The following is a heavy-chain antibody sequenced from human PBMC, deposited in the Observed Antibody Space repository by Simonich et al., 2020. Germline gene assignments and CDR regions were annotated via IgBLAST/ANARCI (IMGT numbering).Heavy chain of an antibody. CDR3: ARHAGFAFDI. D-gene: IGHD6-13*01. Sequence: QLPLQESGPGLVKPSETLSLTCTVSGGSITISSYYWGWIRQPPGKGLEWIGSIYYSGRTYYNPSHKSRDTISVDKAKNQFSLKLSSVTAADTAVYYCARHAGFAFDIWGQGTMVTVSS. CDR2: IYYSGRT. CDR1: GGSITISSYY. J-gene: IGHJ3*02. V-gene: IGHV4-39*01.